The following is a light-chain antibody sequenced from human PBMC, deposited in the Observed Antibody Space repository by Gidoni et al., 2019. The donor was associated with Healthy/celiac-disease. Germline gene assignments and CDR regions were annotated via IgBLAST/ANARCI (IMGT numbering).Light chain of an antibody. V-gene: IGLV6-57*04. CDR3: QSYDSSNVV. CDR2: EDN. CDR1: SGSIASNY. J-gene: IGLJ2*01. Sequence: NFMLTQPHSVSESPGKTVTISCTRSSGSIASNYVQWYQQRPGSAPTTVIYEDNQRPSGVPDRFSGSIDSSSNSPSLTISGLKTEDEADYYCQSYDSSNVVFGGGTKLTVL.